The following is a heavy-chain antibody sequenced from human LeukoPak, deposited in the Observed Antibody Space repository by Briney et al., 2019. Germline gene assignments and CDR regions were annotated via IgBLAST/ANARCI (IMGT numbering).Heavy chain of an antibody. V-gene: IGHV3-7*05. Sequence: GGSLRLSCADSGFLFSNSWMAWVRQAPGRGLEWLANINQDGSAKTCVDSVKGRFTISRDNSKNTLYLTMNSLRAADTAVYYCAKALYYYDSSGSLPRQSANAFDIWGQGTMVTVSS. D-gene: IGHD3-22*01. CDR2: INQDGSAK. J-gene: IGHJ3*02. CDR1: GFLFSNSW. CDR3: AKALYYYDSSGSLPRQSANAFDI.